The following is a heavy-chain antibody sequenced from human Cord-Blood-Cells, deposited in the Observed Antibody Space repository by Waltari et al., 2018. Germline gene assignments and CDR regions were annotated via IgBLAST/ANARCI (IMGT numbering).Heavy chain of an antibody. CDR2: IYSSGST. V-gene: IGHV4-31*03. CDR3: ARVLRGSSPECQFDY. CDR1: GGSILSGGYY. Sequence: QVHLQESGPGQVKPSQTLSLTCTFSGGSILSGGYYWSLISQHPGKGLAWIGYIYSSGSTYYNPSLKSRVTISVDTAKNQFSLKLSSVTAADTAVYYCARVLRGSSPECQFDYWGQGTLVTVSS. D-gene: IGHD6-13*01. J-gene: IGHJ4*02.